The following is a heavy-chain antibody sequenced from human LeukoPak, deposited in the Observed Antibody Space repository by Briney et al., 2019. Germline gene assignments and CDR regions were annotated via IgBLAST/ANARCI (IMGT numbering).Heavy chain of an antibody. Sequence: PGRSLRLSCAASGFTFSSYGMHWVRQAPGRGLEWVAVIWYDGSNKYYADSVKGRFTISRDNSKNTLYLQMNSLRAEDTAVYYCARDMVGGGSNTYYYYYGMDVWGQGTTVTVSS. D-gene: IGHD3-10*01. V-gene: IGHV3-33*01. CDR3: ARDMVGGGSNTYYYYYGMDV. CDR2: IWYDGSNK. J-gene: IGHJ6*02. CDR1: GFTFSSYG.